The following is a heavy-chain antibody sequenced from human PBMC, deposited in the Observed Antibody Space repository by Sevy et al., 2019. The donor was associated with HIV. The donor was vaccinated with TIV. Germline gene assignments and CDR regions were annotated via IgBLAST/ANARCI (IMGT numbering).Heavy chain of an antibody. D-gene: IGHD3-9*01. J-gene: IGHJ4*02. CDR2: IKSETDGGTG. CDR1: GFSFFNAW. V-gene: IGHV3-15*01. CDR3: TTERWGFVDTTTRYLLPYFDS. Sequence: GGSLRLSCSASGFSFFNAWMSWVRQAPGKGLEWVGRIKSETDGGTGEYAGPVKGRFTIARDDSKDTLYLQMNSLKTDDIAVYYCTTERWGFVDTTTRYLLPYFDSWGQGTRVTVSS.